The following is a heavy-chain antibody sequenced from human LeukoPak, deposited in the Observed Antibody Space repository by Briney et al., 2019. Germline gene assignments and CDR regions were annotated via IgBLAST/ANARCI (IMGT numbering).Heavy chain of an antibody. CDR3: ARKGYSDYRLFDP. J-gene: IGHJ5*02. Sequence: SGTLSLTCAVSGGSISSSNWWSWVRQPPGKGLEWIGEIYHSGSTNYNASLKSRVTISVDKSKNQFSLKLSSVTAADTAVYYCARKGYSDYRLFDPWGQGTLVTVSS. CDR2: IYHSGST. D-gene: IGHD4-11*01. CDR1: GGSISSSNW. V-gene: IGHV4-4*02.